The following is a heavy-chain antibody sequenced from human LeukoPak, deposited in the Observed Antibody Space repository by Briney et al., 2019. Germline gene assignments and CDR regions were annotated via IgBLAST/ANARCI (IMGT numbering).Heavy chain of an antibody. J-gene: IGHJ4*02. CDR3: AREVESWFGDLLSYFDS. D-gene: IGHD3-10*01. CDR1: GFSIGTGYS. V-gene: IGHV4-38-2*02. CDR2: IYHRGNT. Sequence: SETLSLTCSVSGFSIGTGYSWGWIRQPPGKGLEWIGTIYHRGNTYYNPSLMSRVTISLDTSKNQFSLRLTSVTAADTALYYCAREVESWFGDLLSYFDSWGQGTQVTVSS.